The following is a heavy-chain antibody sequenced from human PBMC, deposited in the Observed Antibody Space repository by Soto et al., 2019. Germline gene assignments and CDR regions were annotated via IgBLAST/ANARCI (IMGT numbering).Heavy chain of an antibody. CDR1: GFTFSGYW. V-gene: IGHV3-7*01. CDR2: IKPDGSEK. CDR3: ARGGITTFTY. Sequence: PGGSLRLSYAASGFTFSGYWMSWVRQPPGKGLQLVANIKPDGSEKYYVDSVKGRFTISRDNAKTSLYLQMNTLRAEDTAVYYCARGGITTFTYWGQGTPVTVSS. D-gene: IGHD5-12*01. J-gene: IGHJ4*02.